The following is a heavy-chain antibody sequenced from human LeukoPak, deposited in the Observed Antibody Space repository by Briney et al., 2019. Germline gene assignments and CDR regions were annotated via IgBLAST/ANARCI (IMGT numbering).Heavy chain of an antibody. Sequence: VGALRLSCAPCGFTLRGYSMRCGPHAPHEGRGCVAFVRYDGSNKYYADYVKGRFTISKDSSKNTLYLQMNSLRPEDTAVYYCARDYGDYYFDYWGQGTLVTVSS. V-gene: IGHV3-30*02. CDR2: VRYDGSNK. CDR1: GFTLRGYS. CDR3: ARDYGDYYFDY. J-gene: IGHJ4*02. D-gene: IGHD4-17*01.